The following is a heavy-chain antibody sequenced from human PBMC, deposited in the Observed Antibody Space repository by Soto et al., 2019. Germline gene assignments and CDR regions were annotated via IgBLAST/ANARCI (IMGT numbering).Heavy chain of an antibody. D-gene: IGHD2-21*02. CDR2: ISHDGRVT. V-gene: IGHV3-30*04. CDR3: AREPYGDSQYFDY. Sequence: QVQLVESGGGMVQPGTSLRLSCAASGFTYNSLSLHWVRQRPDKGLEWVAVISHDGRVTFYADFVKGRFTVSRDNSKNTIYLQVNSLRAEDTAVYYCAREPYGDSQYFDYWGQENLVTVSA. J-gene: IGHJ4*02. CDR1: GFTYNSLS.